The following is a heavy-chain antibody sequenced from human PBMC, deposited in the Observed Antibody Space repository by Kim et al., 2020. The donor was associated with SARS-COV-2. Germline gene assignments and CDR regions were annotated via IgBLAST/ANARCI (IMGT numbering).Heavy chain of an antibody. CDR2: IWYDGSNK. CDR1: GFTFSSYG. Sequence: GGSLRLSCAASGFTFSSYGMHWVRQAPGKGLEWVAVIWYDGSNKYYADSVKGRFTISRDNSKNTLYLQMNSLRAEDTAVYYCAKDGTWLQLIDYYYGMDVWGQGTTVTVSS. J-gene: IGHJ6*02. D-gene: IGHD5-12*01. CDR3: AKDGTWLQLIDYYYGMDV. V-gene: IGHV3-33*06.